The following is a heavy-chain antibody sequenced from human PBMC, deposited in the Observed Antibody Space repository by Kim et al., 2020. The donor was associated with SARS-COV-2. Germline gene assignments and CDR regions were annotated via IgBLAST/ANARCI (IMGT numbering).Heavy chain of an antibody. V-gene: IGHV4-34*01. J-gene: IGHJ5*02. CDR2: INHSGST. CDR3: ARMIPMVRGVMP. Sequence: SETLSLTCAVYGGSFSGYYWSWIRQPPGKGLEWIGEINHSGSTNYNPSLKSRVTISVDTSKNQFSLKLSSMTAADTAVYYCARMIPMVRGVMPWGQGTLVTVSS. CDR1: GGSFSGYY. D-gene: IGHD3-10*01.